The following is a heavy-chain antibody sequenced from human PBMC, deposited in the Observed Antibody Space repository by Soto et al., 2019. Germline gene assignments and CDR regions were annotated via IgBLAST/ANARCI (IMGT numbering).Heavy chain of an antibody. CDR1: GGTFSSYT. V-gene: IGHV1-69*02. J-gene: IGHJ6*02. CDR2: IIPILGIA. Sequence: QVQLVQSGAEVKKPGSSVKVSCKASGGTFSSYTISWVRQAPGQGLEWMGRIIPILGIANYAQKFQGRVTITADKSTSTAYMELSSLRSEDTAVYYCARSPYYYSGMDVWGQGTTVTVSS. CDR3: ARSPYYYSGMDV.